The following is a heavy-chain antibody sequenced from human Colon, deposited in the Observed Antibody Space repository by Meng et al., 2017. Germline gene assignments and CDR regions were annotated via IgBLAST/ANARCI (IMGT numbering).Heavy chain of an antibody. CDR3: ARNSAAGVDY. CDR2: IYHGGDT. CDR1: GASLSSSNW. V-gene: IGHV4-4*02. D-gene: IGHD6-13*01. Sequence: QVQRQESGPGLVKPSGTLSLTCAVSGASLSSSNWWSWVRQPPGKGLEWIGEIYHGGDTNYNPSLKSRVTISVDKSKNQFSLKLNSLTAADTAMYYCARNSAAGVDYWGQGTLVTVSS. J-gene: IGHJ4*02.